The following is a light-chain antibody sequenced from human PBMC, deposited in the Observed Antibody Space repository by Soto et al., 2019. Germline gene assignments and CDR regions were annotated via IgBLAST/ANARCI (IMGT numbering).Light chain of an antibody. CDR3: HPYGSSRT. V-gene: IGKV3-20*01. CDR2: TTS. J-gene: IGKJ1*01. CDR1: QSVTSSC. Sequence: EIVLTQSPGTLSLSPGERATLSCTASQSVTSSCLAWYQRKPGQAPRLLIHTTSIRATDIPDRFSGSGSGTDFTLTINRLEPEDFAVYYCHPYGSSRTFGQGTKVEIK.